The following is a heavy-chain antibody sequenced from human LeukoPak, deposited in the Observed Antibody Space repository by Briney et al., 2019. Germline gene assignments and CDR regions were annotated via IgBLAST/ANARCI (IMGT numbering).Heavy chain of an antibody. CDR2: IIPIFGTV. D-gene: IGHD2-2*01. Sequence: SVKVSCKASGGTFSSYAISRVRQAPGQGLEWMGGIIPIFGTVNYAQKFQGRVTITADKSTSTAYMELSSLRSEDTAVYYCARARLYCSSTSCYEGYYFDYWGQGTLVTVSS. V-gene: IGHV1-69*06. CDR3: ARARLYCSSTSCYEGYYFDY. CDR1: GGTFSSYA. J-gene: IGHJ4*02.